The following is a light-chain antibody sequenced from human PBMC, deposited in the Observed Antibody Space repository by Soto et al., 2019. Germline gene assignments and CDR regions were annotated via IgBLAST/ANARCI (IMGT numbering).Light chain of an antibody. CDR2: DVN. Sequence: QSVLTQPASVSGSPGQSIAISCTGTSVDVGGFEYVSWYQQHPGKVPKLMIYDVNNRPSGFSNRFSGSKSGNTASLTISGLQAEDEADYFCSSYTSSNTYVFGTGTKVTVL. CDR1: SVDVGGFEY. J-gene: IGLJ1*01. CDR3: SSYTSSNTYV. V-gene: IGLV2-14*03.